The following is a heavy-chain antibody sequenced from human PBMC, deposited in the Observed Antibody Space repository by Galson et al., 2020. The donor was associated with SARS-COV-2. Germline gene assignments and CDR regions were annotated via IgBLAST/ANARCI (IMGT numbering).Heavy chain of an antibody. CDR1: GGSISSGGYY. D-gene: IGHD3-3*01. J-gene: IGHJ5*02. V-gene: IGHV4-31*03. Sequence: SETLSLTCTVSGGSISSGGYYWSWIRQHPGTGLEWIGYIYYSGSTYYNPSLKSRVTISVDTSKNQFSLKLSSVTAADTAVYYCARAIRFNWFDPWGQGTLVTVSS. CDR3: ARAIRFNWFDP. CDR2: IYYSGST.